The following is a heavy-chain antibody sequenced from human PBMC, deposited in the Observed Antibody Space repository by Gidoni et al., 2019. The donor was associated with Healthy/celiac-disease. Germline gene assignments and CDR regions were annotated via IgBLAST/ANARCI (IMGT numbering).Heavy chain of an antibody. J-gene: IGHJ5*02. Sequence: EVQLVESGGGLVKPGGCLRLSCETSGFSFSIYRMNWVRQAPGKGLEWVSSISSSSSYIYYADSVKGRFTISRDNAKNSLYLQMNSLRAEDTAVYYCASPGTPPEFDPWGQGTLVTVSS. CDR1: GFSFSIYR. CDR3: ASPGTPPEFDP. D-gene: IGHD1-1*01. V-gene: IGHV3-21*01. CDR2: ISSSSSYI.